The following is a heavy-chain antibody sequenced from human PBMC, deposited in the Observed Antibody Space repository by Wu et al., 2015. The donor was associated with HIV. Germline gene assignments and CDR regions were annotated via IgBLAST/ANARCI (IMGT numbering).Heavy chain of an antibody. D-gene: IGHD3-3*01. Sequence: QVQLVQSGAEVKKPGASVKVSCRGSNYTFTSYGIAWVRQAPGQGLEWMGWMNPETGGSNFAQKFQGWVTVTRDISTNTSYMTLTRVSSGDTAIYYCARAMAGRFFEWLPHLDFWGQGTLVTVSS. J-gene: IGHJ4*02. CDR2: MNPETGGS. CDR3: ARAMAGRFFEWLPHLDF. CDR1: NYTFTSYG. V-gene: IGHV1-18*01.